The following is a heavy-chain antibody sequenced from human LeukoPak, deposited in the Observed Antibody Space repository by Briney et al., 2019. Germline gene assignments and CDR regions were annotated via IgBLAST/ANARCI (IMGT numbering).Heavy chain of an antibody. CDR1: GNYW. CDR2: INSDGIWT. V-gene: IGHV3-74*01. Sequence: PGGSLRLSCAASGNYWMHWVRQAPGKGLVWVSHINSDGIWTSYADSVKGRFTISKDNAKNTVYLQMNSLRAEDTAVYYCVSFYETYWGRGTLVTVSS. J-gene: IGHJ4*02. CDR3: VSFYETY. D-gene: IGHD2/OR15-2a*01.